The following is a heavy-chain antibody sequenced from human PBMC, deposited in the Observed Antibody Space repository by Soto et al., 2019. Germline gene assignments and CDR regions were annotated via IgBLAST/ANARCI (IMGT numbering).Heavy chain of an antibody. D-gene: IGHD6-19*01. CDR2: ISSRGVTI. CDR1: GFTFANYY. Sequence: PGGSLRLSCAVSGFTFANYYMSWIRQAPGKGLESISYISSRGVTIYYADSVKGRFTISRDNAKNSLFLQMGSLRAEDTAVYYCARVTASGWYVNGRDYFDYWGQGTLVTVSS. V-gene: IGHV3-11*01. J-gene: IGHJ4*02. CDR3: ARVTASGWYVNGRDYFDY.